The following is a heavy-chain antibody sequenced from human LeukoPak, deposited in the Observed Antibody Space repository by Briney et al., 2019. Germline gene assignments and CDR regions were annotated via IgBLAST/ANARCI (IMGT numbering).Heavy chain of an antibody. Sequence: SVKVSCKASGGTFSSYAISWVRQAPGQGLEWMGGIIPIFGTANYAQKFQGRVTITADESTSTAYVELSSLRSEDTAVYYCARDTGGSTSLNAFDIWGQGTMVTVSS. V-gene: IGHV1-69*13. CDR2: IIPIFGTA. J-gene: IGHJ3*02. CDR3: ARDTGGSTSLNAFDI. D-gene: IGHD2-2*01. CDR1: GGTFSSYA.